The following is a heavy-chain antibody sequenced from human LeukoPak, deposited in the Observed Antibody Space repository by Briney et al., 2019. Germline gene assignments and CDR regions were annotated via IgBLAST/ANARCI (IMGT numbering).Heavy chain of an antibody. Sequence: GASVKVSCKASGYTFTGYYMHWVRQAPGQGLEWMGWINPNSGGTNYAQKFQGRVTMTRDTSISTAYMELSRLRCDDTAVYYCARDPAGTLVPLATNWFDPWGQGTLVTVSS. V-gene: IGHV1-2*02. J-gene: IGHJ5*02. CDR2: INPNSGGT. D-gene: IGHD3-3*02. CDR1: GYTFTGYY. CDR3: ARDPAGTLVPLATNWFDP.